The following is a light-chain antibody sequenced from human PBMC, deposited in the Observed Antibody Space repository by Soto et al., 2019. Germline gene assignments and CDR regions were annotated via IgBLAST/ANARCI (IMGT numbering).Light chain of an antibody. CDR1: SSDVGGYNY. CDR2: EVS. CDR3: SSYRSSILV. J-gene: IGLJ3*02. Sequence: QSALTQPASVSGSPGQSITISCTGTSSDVGGYNYVSWYQQYPRKAPKLMIYEVSNRPSGVSNRFSGSKSGNTASLTISGVQAEDEADYYCSSYRSSILVFGGGTKLTVL. V-gene: IGLV2-14*01.